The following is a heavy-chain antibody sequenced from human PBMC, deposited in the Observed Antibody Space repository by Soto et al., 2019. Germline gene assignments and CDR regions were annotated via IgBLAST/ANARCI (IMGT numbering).Heavy chain of an antibody. V-gene: IGHV1-18*01. D-gene: IGHD2-21*01. Sequence: QVQLVQSGAEVKKPGASVKVSCKASGYTFSSYGISWVRQAPGQGLEWMGWISAYNGHTNYAQKLQGRVTMTRNTSTRTAYMELRSMRSGDTAVYYCAWDICGKHGYWGQGTLVHVPP. CDR3: AWDICGKHGY. CDR2: ISAYNGHT. CDR1: GYTFSSYG. J-gene: IGHJ4*02.